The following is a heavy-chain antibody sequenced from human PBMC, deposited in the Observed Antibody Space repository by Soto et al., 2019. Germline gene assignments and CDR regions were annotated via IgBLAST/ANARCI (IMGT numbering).Heavy chain of an antibody. J-gene: IGHJ4*02. CDR1: GGTFSSYA. CDR3: ARGLEDYDILTGYYKGFFDY. V-gene: IGHV1-69*13. D-gene: IGHD3-9*01. Sequence: SVKVSCKASGGTFSSYAISWVRQAPGQGLEWMGGIIPIFGTANYAQKFQGRVTITADESTSTAYMELRSLRSDDTAVYYCARGLEDYDILTGYYKGFFDYWGQGTLVTVSS. CDR2: IIPIFGTA.